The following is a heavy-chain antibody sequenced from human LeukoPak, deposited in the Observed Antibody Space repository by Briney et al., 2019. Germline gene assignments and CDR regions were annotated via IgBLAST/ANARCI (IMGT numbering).Heavy chain of an antibody. CDR1: GYTFNSYG. D-gene: IGHD2-21*02. CDR2: ISAYNGNT. Sequence: ASVTVSFTASGYTFNSYGINWVRQAPGQGLECMGWISAYNGNTNYAQKLQGRVTMTTDTSTSTAYMELRSLRSDDTAVYYCAREGDPDAFDIWGQGTMVTVSS. V-gene: IGHV1-18*01. J-gene: IGHJ3*02. CDR3: AREGDPDAFDI.